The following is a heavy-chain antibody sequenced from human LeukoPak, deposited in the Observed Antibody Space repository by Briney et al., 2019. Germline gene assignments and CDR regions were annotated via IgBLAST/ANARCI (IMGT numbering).Heavy chain of an antibody. CDR2: INAGNGNT. D-gene: IGHD3-3*01. V-gene: IGHV1-3*03. CDR1: GYTFTSYT. Sequence: ASVKVSCKASGYTFTSYTIHWVRQAPGQRLEWMGWINAGNGNTKYSQEFQDRVTITRDTSASTAYMELSSLRSEDMAVYYCARARYETRIWPKSRYDYYHYMDVWGKGTTVTISS. CDR3: ARARYETRIWPKSRYDYYHYMDV. J-gene: IGHJ6*03.